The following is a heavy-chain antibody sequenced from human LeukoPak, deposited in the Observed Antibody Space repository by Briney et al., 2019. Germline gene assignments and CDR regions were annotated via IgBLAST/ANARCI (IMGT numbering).Heavy chain of an antibody. CDR3: ARYYSSSHY. J-gene: IGHJ4*02. CDR2: IYYSGST. D-gene: IGHD6-6*01. CDR1: GGSISSSSYY. Sequence: PSETLSLTCAVSGGSISSSSYYWGWIRQPPGKGLEWIGSIYYSGSTYYNPSLKSRVTISVDTSKNQFSLKLSSVTAADTAVYYCARYYSSSHYWGQGTLVTVSS. V-gene: IGHV4-39*01.